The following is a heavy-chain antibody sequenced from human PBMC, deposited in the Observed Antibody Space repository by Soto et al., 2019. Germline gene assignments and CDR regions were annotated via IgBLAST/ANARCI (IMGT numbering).Heavy chain of an antibody. J-gene: IGHJ3*02. Sequence: EVQLLESGGGFVQPGGSLRLSCAASGFTFSSYAMSWVRQAPGKGLEWVSAISGSGGSTYYADSVKGRFTISRDNSKNPLYLQMNSLRAEDTAVYYCAKAVAAADDAFDIWGQGTMVTVSS. V-gene: IGHV3-23*01. CDR3: AKAVAAADDAFDI. CDR1: GFTFSSYA. CDR2: ISGSGGST. D-gene: IGHD6-13*01.